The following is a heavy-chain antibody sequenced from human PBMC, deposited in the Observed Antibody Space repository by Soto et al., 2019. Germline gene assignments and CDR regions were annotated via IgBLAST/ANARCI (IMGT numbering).Heavy chain of an antibody. J-gene: IGHJ4*02. CDR1: GFTFDDYA. CDR3: ANLPLYGSGFDC. V-gene: IGHV3-9*01. D-gene: IGHD3-10*01. Sequence: EVQLVESGGGLVQPDRSLRLSCAASGFTFDDYAIHWVRQAPGRGLEWGAGISWNGASIGYADSVKGRFTISRDNAKNSLHLQMNSLRSEDTALYYCANLPLYGSGFDCWGQGTLVTVSS. CDR2: ISWNGASI.